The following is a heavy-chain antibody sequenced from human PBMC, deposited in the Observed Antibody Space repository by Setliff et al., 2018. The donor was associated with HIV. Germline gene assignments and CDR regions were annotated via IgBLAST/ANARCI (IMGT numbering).Heavy chain of an antibody. D-gene: IGHD3-22*01. CDR1: GFTFSSFA. CDR2: ISHDGSNK. Sequence: LRLSCAASGFTFSSFAMHWVRQAPGKGLEGVAVISHDGSNKYYANSVKGRFTVSRDNSKNTLYLQMSSLRAEDTAVYYCARDLSYDYDRSSDTFDYWGQGTLVTVSS. J-gene: IGHJ4*02. CDR3: ARDLSYDYDRSSDTFDY. V-gene: IGHV3-30*04.